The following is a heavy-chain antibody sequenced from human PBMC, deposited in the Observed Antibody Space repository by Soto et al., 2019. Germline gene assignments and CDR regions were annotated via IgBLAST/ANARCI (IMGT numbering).Heavy chain of an antibody. V-gene: IGHV3-23*01. CDR1: GFTFTNYG. Sequence: GGSLRLSCAASGFTFTNYGMSWVRQAPAKGLEWVSSISGNGAVTFYADSVKGRFTVTRDNSRNTLYLQMNSLRADDTAVYYCGKIVTEEGIAHWGQGTPVTVSS. CDR2: ISGNGAVT. CDR3: GKIVTEEGIAH. J-gene: IGHJ5*02. D-gene: IGHD2-21*01.